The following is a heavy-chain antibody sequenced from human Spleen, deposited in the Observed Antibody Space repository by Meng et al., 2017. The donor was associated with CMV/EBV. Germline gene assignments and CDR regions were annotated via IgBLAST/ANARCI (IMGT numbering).Heavy chain of an antibody. D-gene: IGHD3-22*01. CDR1: GFTFSDYY. CDR3: ARDPPEYYDSSGYPDH. Sequence: GESLKISCAASGFTFSDYYMSWIRQTPEKGLEWVSYITSSGSIIYYADSVKGRFTVSRDNAKKSMYLEMNSLRDEDTAVYYCARDPPEYYDSSGYPDHWGQGTLVTVSS. J-gene: IGHJ4*02. CDR2: ITSSGSII. V-gene: IGHV3-11*04.